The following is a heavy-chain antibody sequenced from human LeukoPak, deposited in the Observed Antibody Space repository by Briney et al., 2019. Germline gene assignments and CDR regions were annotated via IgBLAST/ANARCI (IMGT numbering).Heavy chain of an antibody. CDR2: ISDSGHT. J-gene: IGHJ2*01. CDR1: GVSINSGGYY. D-gene: IGHD6-6*01. Sequence: SETLSLTCSVSGVSINSGGYYWTCLRQLPGQGLQWVVFISDSGHTYYNSSLKSRVIMSVDTSKNQFALILSSVTAADTALYYCARGPSFGGSSRFDLWGGGTLVIVSS. CDR3: ARGPSFGGSSRFDL. V-gene: IGHV4-31*03.